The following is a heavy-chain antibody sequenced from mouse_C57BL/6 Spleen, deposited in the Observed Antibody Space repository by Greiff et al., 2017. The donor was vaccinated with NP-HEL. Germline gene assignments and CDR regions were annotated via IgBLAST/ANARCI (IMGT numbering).Heavy chain of an antibody. CDR3: ARGGGTWYYDV. Sequence: EVKLEESGGDLVKPGGSLKLSCAASGFTFSSYGMPWVRQTPDKRLAWVATISSGGSYTYYPDSVKGRFTISRDNAKNTLYLQMSSLKSEDTAMYYCARGGGTWYYDVWGTGTTVTVSS. CDR1: GFTFSSYG. CDR2: ISSGGSYT. V-gene: IGHV5-6*02. D-gene: IGHD3-3*01. J-gene: IGHJ1*03.